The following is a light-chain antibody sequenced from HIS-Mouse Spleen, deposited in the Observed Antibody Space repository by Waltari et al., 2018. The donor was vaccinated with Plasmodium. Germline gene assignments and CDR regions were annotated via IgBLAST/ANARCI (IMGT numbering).Light chain of an antibody. J-gene: IGKJ1*01. CDR1: QSISSY. V-gene: IGKV1-39*01. CDR2: AAS. Sequence: DIQMTQSPSSLSASVGDRVTITCRASQSISSYLNWYQQKPGKAPTLLSYAASSLQSGVPSRFSGSGSGTDFTLTISSLQPEDFATYYCQQNYNTWTFGQGTKVEIK. CDR3: QQNYNTWT.